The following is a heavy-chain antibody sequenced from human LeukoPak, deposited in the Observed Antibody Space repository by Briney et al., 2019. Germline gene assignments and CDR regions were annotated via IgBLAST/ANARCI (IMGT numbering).Heavy chain of an antibody. CDR2: IHYSGNT. J-gene: IGHJ4*02. Sequence: SETLSLTCGVYGGSFSGHYWGWIRQPPGKGLEGIGSIHYSGNTYYNASLKSQVSISIDTSKNQFSLKLTSVTAADTAVYYCARQTGSGLFILPGGQGTLVTVSS. CDR3: ARQTGSGLFILP. V-gene: IGHV4-39*01. D-gene: IGHD3/OR15-3a*01. CDR1: GGSFSGHY.